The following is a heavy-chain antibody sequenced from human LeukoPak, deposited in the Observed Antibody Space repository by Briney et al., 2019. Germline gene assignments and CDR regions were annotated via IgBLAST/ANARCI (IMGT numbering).Heavy chain of an antibody. CDR1: GYSFATYW. CDR2: IHPGDSNT. V-gene: IGHV5-51*01. J-gene: IGHJ3*02. CDR3: ARLVITFGGVIPQVFDI. Sequence: GESLKISCKGSGYSFATYWIAWVRQMPGEGLEWLGIIHPGDSNTRYSPSFQGQVTISADKSISTAYLQWSSLKALDTAMYYCARLVITFGGVIPQVFDIWGQGTMVTVSS. D-gene: IGHD3-16*02.